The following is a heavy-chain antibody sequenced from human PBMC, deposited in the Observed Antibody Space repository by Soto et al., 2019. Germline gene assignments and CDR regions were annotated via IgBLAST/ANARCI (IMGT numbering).Heavy chain of an antibody. CDR1: GFTFGGYA. V-gene: IGHV3-9*01. CDR3: ANDSGRYDLYALAV. D-gene: IGHD3-3*01. Sequence: GGSLRLSCEASGFTFGGYAMHWVRQAPGKGLEWVSGISWNGDKMLYADSVRGRFTISRDNYKNVLYLEMTSLSREDTAMYYCANDSGRYDLYALAVWGQGTTVTVSS. CDR2: ISWNGDKM. J-gene: IGHJ6*02.